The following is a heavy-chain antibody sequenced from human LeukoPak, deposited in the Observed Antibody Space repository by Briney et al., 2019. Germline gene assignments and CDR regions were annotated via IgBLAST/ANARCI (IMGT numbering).Heavy chain of an antibody. V-gene: IGHV3-30*03. D-gene: IGHD3-22*01. CDR2: ISYDGSNN. CDR1: GFTFSSYG. CDR3: ARESAHYDSSGYHMGAFDI. J-gene: IGHJ3*02. Sequence: GGSLRLSCAASGFTFSSYGMHWVRQAPGKGLEWVAVISYDGSNNYYADSVKGRFTISRDNSKNTLYLQMNSLRAEDTAVYYCARESAHYDSSGYHMGAFDIWGQGTMVTVSS.